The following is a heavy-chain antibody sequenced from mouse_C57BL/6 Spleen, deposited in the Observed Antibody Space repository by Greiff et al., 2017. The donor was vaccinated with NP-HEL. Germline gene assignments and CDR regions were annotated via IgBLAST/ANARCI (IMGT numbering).Heavy chain of an antibody. V-gene: IGHV1-82*01. CDR2: IYPGDGDT. CDR3: EREFITTVFDY. CDR1: GYAFSSSW. Sequence: LVESGPELVKPGASVKISCKASGYAFSSSWMNWVKQRPGKGLEWLGRIYPGDGDTNYNGKFKGKATLTADKSSSTAYMQLSSLTSEDSAVYFCEREFITTVFDYWGQGTTLTVSS. J-gene: IGHJ2*01. D-gene: IGHD1-1*01.